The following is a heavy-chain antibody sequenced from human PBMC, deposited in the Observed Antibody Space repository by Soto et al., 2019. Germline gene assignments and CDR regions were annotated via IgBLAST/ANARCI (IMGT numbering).Heavy chain of an antibody. CDR3: TRPIGGQVEY. CDR2: IDEYGRTI. CDR1: GFNFSSYW. D-gene: IGHD3-10*01. J-gene: IGHJ4*02. V-gene: IGHV3-74*01. Sequence: WAPLTRSCAASGFNFSSYWIHWVHQVPGKGLLRVSRIDEYGRTINYAYSGKGRLTLSRENARNTLYLEMNSLRAQDTALYYCTRPIGGQVEYWGPGT.